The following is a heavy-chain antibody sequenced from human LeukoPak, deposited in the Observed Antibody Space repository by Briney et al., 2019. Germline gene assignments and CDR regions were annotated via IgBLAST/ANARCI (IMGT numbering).Heavy chain of an antibody. CDR2: IKPSRGDT. CDR3: ARDRFWSRGFDSAGPLHYFDY. D-gene: IGHD3-9*01. J-gene: IGHJ4*02. Sequence: ASVKVSCKAPGYTFTDYYIHWVRLAPGHGLEWMGIIKPSRGDTTYAQEFQGRVTMTGDTATSTVYMDLSSLRSEDTAIYFCARDRFWSRGFDSAGPLHYFDYWGQGTLVTVSS. CDR1: GYTFTDYY. V-gene: IGHV1-46*01.